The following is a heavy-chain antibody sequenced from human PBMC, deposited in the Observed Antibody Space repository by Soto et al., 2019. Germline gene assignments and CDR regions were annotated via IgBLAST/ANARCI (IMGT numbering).Heavy chain of an antibody. J-gene: IGHJ4*02. V-gene: IGHV4-31*03. CDR3: ARDNPTYYYDSSGYYYGFVVVGYFDY. Sequence: SETLSLTCTVSGGSISSGGYYGSWIRQHPGKGLEWIGYIYYSGSTYYNPSLKSRVTISVDTSKNQFSLKLSSVTAADTAVYYCARDNPTYYYDSSGYYYGFVVVGYFDYWGQGTLVTVSS. D-gene: IGHD3-22*01. CDR2: IYYSGST. CDR1: GGSISSGGYY.